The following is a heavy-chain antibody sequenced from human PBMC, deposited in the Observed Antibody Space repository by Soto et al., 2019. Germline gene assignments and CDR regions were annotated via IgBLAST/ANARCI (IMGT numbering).Heavy chain of an antibody. V-gene: IGHV1-46*03. CDR1: GYTFTSYY. D-gene: IGHD2-15*01. J-gene: IGHJ4*02. CDR2: INPSGGST. Sequence: QVQLVQSGAEVKKPGASVKVSCKASGYTFTSYYMHWVRQAPGQGLEWMGIINPSGGSTSYAKKFRGSVTMTRDRSTSTGYRELSSLRSEDTAVYYCARVAWGYCRGGSCYDLDYWGQGTLVTVSS. CDR3: ARVAWGYCRGGSCYDLDY.